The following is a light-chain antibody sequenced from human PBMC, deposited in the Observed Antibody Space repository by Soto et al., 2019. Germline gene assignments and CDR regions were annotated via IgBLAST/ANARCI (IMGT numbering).Light chain of an antibody. Sequence: EIVLTQSPATLSLSPGERATLSCRASQTITTYLAWYQQTTGQPPRILIYGASNRATGIPARFSGSGSGTDCTLTLSNLEPEDFEVYYCQQRSNWPANFGQGTRLEIK. J-gene: IGKJ5*01. CDR2: GAS. CDR1: QTITTY. CDR3: QQRSNWPAN. V-gene: IGKV3-11*01.